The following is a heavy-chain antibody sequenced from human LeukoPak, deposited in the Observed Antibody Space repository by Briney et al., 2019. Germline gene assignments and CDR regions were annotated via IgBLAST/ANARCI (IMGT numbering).Heavy chain of an antibody. CDR3: ARGGLPASFDY. J-gene: IGHJ4*02. CDR2: INPKNGGT. Sequence: ASVKVSCKASGYTFTVYYIHWVRQAPGQGLEWMGWINPKNGGTKYAQNFQSRVTMTRDTSISTGYMELSRLTSDDTAVYSCARGGLPASFDYWGLGTLATVSS. CDR1: GYTFTVYY. V-gene: IGHV1-2*02. D-gene: IGHD2-21*01.